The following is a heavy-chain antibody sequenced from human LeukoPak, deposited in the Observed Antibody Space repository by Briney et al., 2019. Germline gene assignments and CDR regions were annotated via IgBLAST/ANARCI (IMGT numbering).Heavy chain of an antibody. CDR3: ARPSSLDGSGRYYIDY. CDR1: GFTVSNNF. V-gene: IGHV3-66*01. CDR2: THSDGTT. J-gene: IGHJ4*02. Sequence: PGGSLRLSCAVSGFTVSNNFMNWVRQAPGKGLEWVSVTHSDGTTYFADSVQGRFTISRDNSKNTLYLQMNSLRDEDTAVYYCARPSSLDGSGRYYIDYWGQGTLVTVSS. D-gene: IGHD3-10*01.